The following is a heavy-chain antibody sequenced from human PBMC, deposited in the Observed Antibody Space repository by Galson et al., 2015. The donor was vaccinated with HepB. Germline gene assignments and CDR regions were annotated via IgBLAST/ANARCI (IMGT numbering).Heavy chain of an antibody. CDR1: GYRFTGYY. CDR2: INPDSGVA. Sequence: SVKVSCKASGYRFTGYYLLWVRQAPGQGLEWMGRINPDSGVAEYAQMFQGRVIMTRDTSISTAYMELRMLRSDDTAVYHCARDVGAAAGPHWGQGTLVTVSS. CDR3: ARDVGAAAGPH. J-gene: IGHJ1*01. D-gene: IGHD6-13*01. V-gene: IGHV1-2*06.